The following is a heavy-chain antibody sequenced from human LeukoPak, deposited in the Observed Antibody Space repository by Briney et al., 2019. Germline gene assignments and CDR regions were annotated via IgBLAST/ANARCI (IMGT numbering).Heavy chain of an antibody. J-gene: IGHJ3*02. CDR3: ARAVCSSTSCYVSLAFDI. CDR1: GGSLSSYY. Sequence: SETLSLTCTVSGGSLSSYYWSWIRQPAGKGLEWIGRIYTSGSTNYNPSLKSRVTMSVDTSKNQFSLKLSSVTAADTAVYYCARAVCSSTSCYVSLAFDIWGQGTMVTVSS. D-gene: IGHD2-2*01. V-gene: IGHV4-4*07. CDR2: IYTSGST.